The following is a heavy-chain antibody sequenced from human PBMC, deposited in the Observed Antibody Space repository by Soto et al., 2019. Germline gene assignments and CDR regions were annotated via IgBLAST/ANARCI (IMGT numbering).Heavy chain of an antibody. CDR1: GGTFNSYA. CDR3: ARPSRYYYDSSGYPYGMDV. D-gene: IGHD3-22*01. Sequence: SVKVSCKASGGTFNSYAISWARQAPGQGLEWMGGIIPIFGTANYAQKFQGRVTITADESTSTAYMELSSLRSEDTAVYYCARPSRYYYDSSGYPYGMDVWGQGTTVTVSS. V-gene: IGHV1-69*13. J-gene: IGHJ6*02. CDR2: IIPIFGTA.